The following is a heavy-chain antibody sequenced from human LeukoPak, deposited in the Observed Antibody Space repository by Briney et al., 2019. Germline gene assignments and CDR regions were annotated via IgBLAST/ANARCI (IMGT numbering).Heavy chain of an antibody. V-gene: IGHV3-53*01. CDR3: ARDLPPAPWNGMDV. D-gene: IGHD2-2*01. Sequence: GGSLRLSCAASGLTVSSNYMSWVRQAPGKGLEWVSVIYSGGSTYYADSVKGRFTISRDNSKNTLYLQMNGLRPEDTAVYYCARDLPPAPWNGMDVWGQGTTVTVSS. CDR1: GLTVSSNY. CDR2: IYSGGST. J-gene: IGHJ6*02.